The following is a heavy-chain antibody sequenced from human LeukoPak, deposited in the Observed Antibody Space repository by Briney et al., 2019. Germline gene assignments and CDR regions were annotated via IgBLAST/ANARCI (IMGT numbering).Heavy chain of an antibody. CDR2: IYYSGST. CDR3: AILVGAKKYYFDY. D-gene: IGHD1-26*01. J-gene: IGHJ4*02. CDR1: GGSISSGGYS. V-gene: IGHV4-30-4*07. Sequence: SETLSLACAVSGGSISSGGYSWSWIRQPPGKGLEWIGYIYYSGSTYYNPSLKSRVTISVDTSKNQFSLKLSSVTAADTAVYYCAILVGAKKYYFDYWGQGTLVTVSS.